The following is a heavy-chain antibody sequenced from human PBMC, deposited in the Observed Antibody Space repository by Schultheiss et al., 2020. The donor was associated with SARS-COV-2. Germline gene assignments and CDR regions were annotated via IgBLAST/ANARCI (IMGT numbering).Heavy chain of an antibody. CDR2: IFHSGSN. V-gene: IGHV4-39*07. Sequence: SQTLSLTCSVSSDSINNIDYYWGWIRQPPGKGLEWIGSIFHSGSNYSNPSLKSRASMSVDTSKRQFSLKLSSVTAADTAVYYCARSYYGSGSHLDYWGQGTLVTVSS. J-gene: IGHJ4*02. CDR1: SDSINNIDYY. D-gene: IGHD3-10*01. CDR3: ARSYYGSGSHLDY.